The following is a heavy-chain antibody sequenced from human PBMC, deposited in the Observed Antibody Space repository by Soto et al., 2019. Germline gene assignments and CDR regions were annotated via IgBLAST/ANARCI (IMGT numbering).Heavy chain of an antibody. Sequence: QVQLVQSGAEVKKPGASVRISCQASGYFFSSYSMHWVRQAPGQGLEWVGRINPSVGNTNYEQKFQGRVTMTRDTSTNTVYMEMSSMKSEDPAVYYCARESAGRDDFDCSGDFYYWGQGTLVTVSS. CDR3: ARESAGRDDFDCSGDFYY. D-gene: IGHD2-15*01. V-gene: IGHV1-46*01. CDR2: INPSVGNT. CDR1: GYFFSSYS. J-gene: IGHJ4*02.